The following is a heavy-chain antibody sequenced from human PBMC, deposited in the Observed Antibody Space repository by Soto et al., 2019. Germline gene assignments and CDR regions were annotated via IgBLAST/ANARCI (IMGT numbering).Heavy chain of an antibody. V-gene: IGHV4-59*01. CDR2: IYYSGST. J-gene: IGHJ6*02. Sequence: PSETLSLTCTVSGGSISSYYWSWIRQPPGKGLEWIGYIYYSGSTNYNPSLKSRVTISVDTSKNQFSLKLSSVTAADTAVYYCARVDTAMVRDYYYYGMDVWGQGTTVTVSS. CDR1: GGSISSYY. D-gene: IGHD5-18*01. CDR3: ARVDTAMVRDYYYYGMDV.